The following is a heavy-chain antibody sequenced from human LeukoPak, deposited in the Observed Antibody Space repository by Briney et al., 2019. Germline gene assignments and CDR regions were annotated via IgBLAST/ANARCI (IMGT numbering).Heavy chain of an antibody. CDR3: TSLYCSGGSCYSNWFDP. V-gene: IGHV4-59*12. D-gene: IGHD2-15*01. CDR1: GGSISSYY. J-gene: IGHJ5*02. Sequence: SETLSLTCTVSGGSISSYYWSWIRQPPGKGLEWIGYIYYSGSTNYNPSLKSRVTISVDTSKNQFSLKLSSVTAADTAVYYCTSLYCSGGSCYSNWFDPWGQGTLVTVPS. CDR2: IYYSGST.